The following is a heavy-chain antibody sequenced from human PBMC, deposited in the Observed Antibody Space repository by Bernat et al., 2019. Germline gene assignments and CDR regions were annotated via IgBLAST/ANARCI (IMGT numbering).Heavy chain of an antibody. CDR1: GSTFSDHY. V-gene: IGHV3-72*01. J-gene: IGHJ4*02. Sequence: EVQLVESGGGWVQPGGSLRLSCAASGSTFSDHYMDWVRQAPGKGLEWISRIRNKPNSYTTEYAASVKGRFTISRDDSKNSLYLKMNRLKTVDTAVYSFIRDAKCCSGGRCYILFDSWGQGTLVTVSP. CDR2: IRNKPNSYTT. D-gene: IGHD2-15*01. CDR3: IRDAKCCSGGRCYILFDS.